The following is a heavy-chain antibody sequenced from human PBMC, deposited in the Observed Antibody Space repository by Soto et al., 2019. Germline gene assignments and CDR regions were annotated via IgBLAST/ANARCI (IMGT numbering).Heavy chain of an antibody. D-gene: IGHD6-13*01. CDR3: ATGQQVRMADI. V-gene: IGHV3-11*03. CDR2: ISGDSIYT. Sequence: QVQLLESGGGLVKPGGSLRLSCAASGFTVSGYYMAWIRQPPGKGLEWISYISGDSIYTNHAYSVKGRFTISRDNAKNSLYLQMNSLRAEDTAVYFCATGQQVRMADIWGQGTMVTVSS. J-gene: IGHJ3*02. CDR1: GFTVSGYY.